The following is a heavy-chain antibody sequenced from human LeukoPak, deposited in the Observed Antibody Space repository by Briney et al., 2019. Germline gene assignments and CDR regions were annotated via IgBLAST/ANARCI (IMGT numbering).Heavy chain of an antibody. V-gene: IGHV5-10-1*01. CDR1: GYPFTSYW. CDR2: IDPSDSYT. D-gene: IGHD3-3*01. J-gene: IGHJ4*02. Sequence: GESLKISCKGSGYPFTSYWISWVRQMPGKGLEWMVKIDPSDSYTSYSPSIQGHVTISADKSISAAFLQWSSLKDSDTAMYYCARHSHYDFWSGYLDYWGQGTLVTVS. CDR3: ARHSHYDFWSGYLDY.